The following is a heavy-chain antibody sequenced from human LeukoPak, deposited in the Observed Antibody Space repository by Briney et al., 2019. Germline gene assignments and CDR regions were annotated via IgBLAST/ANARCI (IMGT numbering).Heavy chain of an antibody. Sequence: PGGSLRLSCEASGFAFNTYAMHWVRQAPGKGLEWVTLIWHDGSHKFYIDSVRGRFTISRDNSKNTVYLQMNGLRAEDTAVYYCARVIFGSGSYPDYWGQGTLVAVSS. V-gene: IGHV3-33*01. CDR2: IWHDGSHK. J-gene: IGHJ4*02. D-gene: IGHD3-10*01. CDR1: GFAFNTYA. CDR3: ARVIFGSGSYPDY.